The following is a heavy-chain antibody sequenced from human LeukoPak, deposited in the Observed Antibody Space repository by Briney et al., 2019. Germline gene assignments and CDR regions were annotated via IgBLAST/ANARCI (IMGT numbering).Heavy chain of an antibody. CDR1: GYTFTSYA. CDR3: AGRGVWSGLTP. Sequence: SVKVSCKASGYTFTSYAISWVRQAPGQGLEWMGGIIPIFGTANYAQKFQGRVTITADESTSTAYMELSSLRSEDTAVYYCAGRGVWSGLTPWGQGTLVTVSS. V-gene: IGHV1-69*13. D-gene: IGHD3-3*01. CDR2: IIPIFGTA. J-gene: IGHJ5*02.